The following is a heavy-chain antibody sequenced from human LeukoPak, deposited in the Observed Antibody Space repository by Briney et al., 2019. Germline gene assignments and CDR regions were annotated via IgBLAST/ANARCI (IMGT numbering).Heavy chain of an antibody. V-gene: IGHV4-4*07. CDR2: IYTSGST. J-gene: IGHJ4*02. Sequence: KPSETLSLTCTVSGGSIINYYWSWIRQPAGKGLEWIGRIYTSGSTDYNPSLKSRVTMSVDTSKNQFSLRLTSVTAADTAVYFCARGDIYWDYWGQGTQVTVSS. CDR1: GGSIINYY. CDR3: ARGDIYWDY. D-gene: IGHD2-15*01.